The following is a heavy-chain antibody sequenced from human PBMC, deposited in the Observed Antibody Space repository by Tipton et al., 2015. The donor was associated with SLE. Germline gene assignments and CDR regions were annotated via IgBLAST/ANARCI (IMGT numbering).Heavy chain of an antibody. CDR3: ATSNSFGGNSLY. Sequence: TLSLTCTVSGASISSHYWSWIRQPPGKGLEWIGYIYFSGFTNYNPSLQSRVTMSVDTSKNQFSLKVTSVTAADTAVYYCATSNSFGGNSLYWGQGTLVTVSS. CDR2: IYFSGFT. CDR1: GASISSHY. J-gene: IGHJ4*02. D-gene: IGHD4-23*01. V-gene: IGHV4-59*11.